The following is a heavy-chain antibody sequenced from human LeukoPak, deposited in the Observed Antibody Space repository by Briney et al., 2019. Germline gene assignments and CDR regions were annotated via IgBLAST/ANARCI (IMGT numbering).Heavy chain of an antibody. CDR1: GFTFSSYA. CDR2: ISGSGGNT. CDR3: AKERVGTLSFFDY. J-gene: IGHJ4*02. D-gene: IGHD2-15*01. Sequence: GGSLRLSCTASGFTFSSYAMSWVRQAPGKGLEWVSGISGSGGNTYYADSVKGRFTVSRDNSKNTLYLQMNSLRAEDTAVYYCAKERVGTLSFFDYWGQGTLVTVSS. V-gene: IGHV3-23*01.